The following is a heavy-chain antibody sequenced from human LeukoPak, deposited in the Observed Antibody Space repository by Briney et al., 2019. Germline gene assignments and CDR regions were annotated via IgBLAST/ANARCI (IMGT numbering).Heavy chain of an antibody. J-gene: IGHJ6*03. CDR1: GYTFTSYA. V-gene: IGHV1-69*06. Sequence: SVKVSRKASGYTFTSYAISWVRQAPGQGLEWMGGIIPIFGTANYAQKFQGRVTITADKSTSTAYVELSSLRSEDTAVYYCARDLYYYDSSGYYPGYMDVWGKGTTVTVSS. D-gene: IGHD3-22*01. CDR2: IIPIFGTA. CDR3: ARDLYYYDSSGYYPGYMDV.